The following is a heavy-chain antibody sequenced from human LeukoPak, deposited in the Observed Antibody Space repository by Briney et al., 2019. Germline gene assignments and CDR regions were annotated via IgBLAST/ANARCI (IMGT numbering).Heavy chain of an antibody. CDR2: VHYTGKT. V-gene: IGHV4-59*01. Sequence: KPSETLSLTCTVSGDSISSSYWSWIRQPPGKRLEWVGYVHYTGKTNYNPSLNNRATISVDMSKNQFSLTLTSGTVADTAMYYCARGYYDRSGSSNPFDSWGQGTLVTVSA. CDR1: GDSISSSY. J-gene: IGHJ4*02. D-gene: IGHD3-22*01. CDR3: ARGYYDRSGSSNPFDS.